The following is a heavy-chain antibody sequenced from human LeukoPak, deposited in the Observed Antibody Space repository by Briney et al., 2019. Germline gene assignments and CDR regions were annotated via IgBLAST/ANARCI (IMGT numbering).Heavy chain of an antibody. CDR2: INHSGST. D-gene: IGHD6-19*01. V-gene: IGHV4-34*01. Sequence: KTSETLSLTCAVYGGSFSGYYWSWIRQPPGKGLEWIGEINHSGSTNYNPSLKSRVTISVDTSKNQFSLKLSSVTAADTAVYYCARVPTGYGSGPWEWSYYYNMDVWGKGTTVTVSS. CDR1: GGSFSGYY. J-gene: IGHJ6*03. CDR3: ARVPTGYGSGPWEWSYYYNMDV.